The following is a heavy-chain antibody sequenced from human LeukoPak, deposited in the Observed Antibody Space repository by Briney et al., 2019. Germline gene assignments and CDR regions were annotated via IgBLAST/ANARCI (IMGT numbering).Heavy chain of an antibody. J-gene: IGHJ4*02. D-gene: IGHD3-10*01. CDR3: ASGRSSDRGNPLYFFDY. CDR1: GYSFTSYW. CDR2: IYPGDSDT. Sequence: GESLKISCKGCGYSFTSYWIGWVRQMPGKGLEWMGVIYPGDSDTRYSPSFQGKVTISADTSLSTAYLQWSSLKASDTAIYYCASGRSSDRGNPLYFFDYWGQGTLVTVSS. V-gene: IGHV5-51*01.